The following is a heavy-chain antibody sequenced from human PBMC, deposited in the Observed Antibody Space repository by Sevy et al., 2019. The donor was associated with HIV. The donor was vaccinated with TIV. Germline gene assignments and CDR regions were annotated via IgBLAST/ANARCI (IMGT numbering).Heavy chain of an antibody. CDR3: AKDFTGYNGMDV. J-gene: IGHJ6*02. V-gene: IGHV3-30*18. D-gene: IGHD3-9*01. CDR1: GITFSTSG. Sequence: GGSLRLSCVVSGITFSTSGIHWVRQAPGKGLEWVAVISYHGRDKFYADSVKGRSTISRDNSKNILYLQMISLRAEDTAVYYCAKDFTGYNGMDVWGQGTMVTVSS. CDR2: ISYHGRDK.